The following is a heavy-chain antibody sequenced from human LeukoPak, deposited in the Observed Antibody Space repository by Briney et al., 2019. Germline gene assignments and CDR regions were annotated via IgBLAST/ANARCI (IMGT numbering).Heavy chain of an antibody. CDR2: IYPDDSDT. D-gene: IGHD4-17*01. Sequence: GESLKISCKTSGYNFASHWIGWVRQMPGKGLEWVGIIYPDDSDTRYSPSFQDQVIISADKSISTAYLQWSSLKASDTAMYYCARHYPGGDYFIDYWGQGTLVTVSS. J-gene: IGHJ4*02. CDR1: GYNFASHW. V-gene: IGHV5-51*01. CDR3: ARHYPGGDYFIDY.